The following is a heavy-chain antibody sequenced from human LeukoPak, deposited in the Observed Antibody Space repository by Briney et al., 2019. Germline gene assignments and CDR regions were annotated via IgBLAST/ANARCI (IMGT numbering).Heavy chain of an antibody. J-gene: IGHJ4*02. V-gene: IGHV1-2*06. D-gene: IGHD3-22*01. CDR3: ARGGKLPPVVNFDY. Sequence: ASVKVSCKASGYTFTGYYMHWVRQAPGQGLEWMGRINPNSGGTNYAQKFQGRVTMTRDTSISTAYMELSRLRSDVTAVYYCARGGKLPPVVNFDYWGQGTLVTVSS. CDR1: GYTFTGYY. CDR2: INPNSGGT.